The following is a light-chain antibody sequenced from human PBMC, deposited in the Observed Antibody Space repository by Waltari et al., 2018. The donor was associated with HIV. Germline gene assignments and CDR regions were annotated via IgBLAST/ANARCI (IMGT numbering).Light chain of an antibody. CDR3: QQYGRSPPT. CDR1: QSFSSNS. V-gene: IGKV3-20*01. J-gene: IGKJ5*01. Sequence: EIVLKQSPGTLSLSPGERATLSCRASQSFSSNSLAWYRQKDGQAPSILIYGASSRATGIPDRFSGSGSGTDFTLTISRLEPEDFAVYYCQQYGRSPPTFGQGTRLEIK. CDR2: GAS.